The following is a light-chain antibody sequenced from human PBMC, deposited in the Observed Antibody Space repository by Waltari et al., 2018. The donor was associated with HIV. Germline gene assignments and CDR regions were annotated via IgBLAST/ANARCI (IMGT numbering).Light chain of an antibody. Sequence: SYVLTQPPSVSVAPGQTARIPCGGNTLGSKSVHWYQKKPGQAPVLVVYDDSDRPSGIPERFSGSNSGNTATLTISRVDAGDEADYYCQVWDGSSDSHVVFGGGTKLTVL. V-gene: IGLV3-21*02. CDR1: TLGSKS. CDR3: QVWDGSSDSHVV. J-gene: IGLJ2*01. CDR2: DDS.